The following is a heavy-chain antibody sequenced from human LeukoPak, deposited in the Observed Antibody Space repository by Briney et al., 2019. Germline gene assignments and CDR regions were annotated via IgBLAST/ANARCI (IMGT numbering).Heavy chain of an antibody. Sequence: GGSLRLSCAASGFTFSSYSMNWVRQAPGKGLEWVSSISSSSSYIYYADSVKGRFTISRDNAKNSLYLQMNSLRAEDTAVYYCARDIEVGENYFDYWGQGTLVTVSS. CDR3: ARDIEVGENYFDY. D-gene: IGHD2-15*01. CDR1: GFTFSSYS. V-gene: IGHV3-21*01. J-gene: IGHJ4*02. CDR2: ISSSSSYI.